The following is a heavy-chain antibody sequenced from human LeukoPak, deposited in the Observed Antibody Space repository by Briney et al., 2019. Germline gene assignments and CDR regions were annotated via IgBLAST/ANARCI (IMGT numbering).Heavy chain of an antibody. Sequence: GGSLRLSCAVSGFTFRTYWMHWVRQVPGKGLVWVSRINEDGSITNYADSVTGRFRISRDNAENTLYPQMNSLRAEDTAVYYCGRDLGGRSGLWGQGTLVTVSS. J-gene: IGHJ4*02. D-gene: IGHD1-26*01. CDR3: GRDLGGRSGL. CDR2: INEDGSIT. CDR1: GFTFRTYW. V-gene: IGHV3-74*01.